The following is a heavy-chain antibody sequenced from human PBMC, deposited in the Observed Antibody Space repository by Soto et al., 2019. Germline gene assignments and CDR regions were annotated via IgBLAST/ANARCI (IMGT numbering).Heavy chain of an antibody. CDR3: ARGPRDGDYVYYFDY. J-gene: IGHJ4*02. CDR2: IYYSGST. D-gene: IGHD4-17*01. V-gene: IGHV4-31*03. CDR1: GGSISSGGYY. Sequence: QVQLQESGPGLVKPSQTLSLTCTVSGGSISSGGYYWSWIRQHPGKGLEWIGYIYYSGSTYYNPSLKSRVTISVDKSKNQFSLKLSSVTAADTAVYYCARGPRDGDYVYYFDYWGQGTLVTVSS.